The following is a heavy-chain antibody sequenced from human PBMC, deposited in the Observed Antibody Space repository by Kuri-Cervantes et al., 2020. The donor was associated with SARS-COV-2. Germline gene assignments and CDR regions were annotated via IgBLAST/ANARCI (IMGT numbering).Heavy chain of an antibody. CDR2: IYYSGST. Sequence: GSLRLSCTVSGYSISGGYYWGWIRQPPGKGLEWIGSIYYSGSTYYNPSLKSRVTISVDTSKNQFSLKLSSVTAADTAVYYCARLPALPWYFDCWGQGTLVTVSS. CDR1: GYSISGGYY. V-gene: IGHV4-38-2*02. J-gene: IGHJ4*02. CDR3: ARLPALPWYFDC.